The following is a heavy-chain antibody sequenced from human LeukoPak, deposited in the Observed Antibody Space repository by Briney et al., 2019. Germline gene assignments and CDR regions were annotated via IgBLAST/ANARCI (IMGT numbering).Heavy chain of an antibody. CDR2: ISYDGSNK. CDR1: GFTFSSYA. CDR3: ARDPWP. Sequence: GRSLRLSCAASGFTFSSYAMHWVRQAPGKGLEWVAVISYDGSNKYYADSVKGRFTISRDNSKNTLYLQMNSLRAEDTAVYYCARDPWPWGQGTLVTVSS. V-gene: IGHV3-30-3*01. J-gene: IGHJ4*02.